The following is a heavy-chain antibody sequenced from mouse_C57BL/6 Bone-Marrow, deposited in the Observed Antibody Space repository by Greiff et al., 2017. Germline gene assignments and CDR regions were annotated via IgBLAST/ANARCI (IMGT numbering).Heavy chain of an antibody. CDR2: IYPGSGST. J-gene: IGHJ2*01. CDR3: ASTDFDY. CDR1: GYTFTSYW. V-gene: IGHV1-55*01. Sequence: VQLQQPGAELVKPGASVQMSCKASGYTFTSYWITWVKQRPGQGLEWIGDIYPGSGSTNYNEKFKSKAPLTVDTSSSPAYMQLSSLTSEDSAVYYCASTDFDYWGQGTTLTVSS.